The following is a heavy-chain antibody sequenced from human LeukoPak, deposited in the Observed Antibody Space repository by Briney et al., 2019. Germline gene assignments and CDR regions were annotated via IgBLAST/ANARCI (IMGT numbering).Heavy chain of an antibody. V-gene: IGHV1-18*01. CDR3: ATNHGYSSSWTGYYYYYGMDV. CDR1: GYTFTSYG. Sequence: GASVKVSCKASGYTFTSYGISWVRQAPGQGLEWMGWISAYNGNTNYAQKFQGRVTMTRNTSISTAYMELSSLRSEDTAVYYCATNHGYSSSWTGYYYYYGMDVWGQGTTVTVSS. CDR2: ISAYNGNT. D-gene: IGHD6-13*01. J-gene: IGHJ6*02.